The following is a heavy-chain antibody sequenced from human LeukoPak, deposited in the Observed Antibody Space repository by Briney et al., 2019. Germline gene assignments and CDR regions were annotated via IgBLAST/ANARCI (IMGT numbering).Heavy chain of an antibody. CDR1: GFVFTNYN. V-gene: IGHV3-21*01. D-gene: IGHD6-13*01. CDR2: ISGGSTYI. Sequence: GGSLRLSCAASGFVFTNYNLNWVRQAPGKGLEWISSISGGSTYIYYADAVRGRFTISRDNAKNSLYLQMNSLRAEDTAVYYCARDAPAQQLVLVYYYGMDVWGQGTTVTVSS. J-gene: IGHJ6*02. CDR3: ARDAPAQQLVLVYYYGMDV.